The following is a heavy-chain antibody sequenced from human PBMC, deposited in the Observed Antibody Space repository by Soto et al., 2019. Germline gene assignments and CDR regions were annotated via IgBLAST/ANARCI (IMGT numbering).Heavy chain of an antibody. Sequence: LXLSCAASGFNFNIYTINWVRQAPGKRLEWLSSISSSGYIFSTDSVRGRFTISRDNAKNSVYLQINSLRAEDTAVYFCARDCSGGSCYPGMDVRGQGTTVTVSS. CDR3: ARDCSGGSCYPGMDV. V-gene: IGHV3-21*01. CDR2: ISSSGYI. D-gene: IGHD2-15*01. J-gene: IGHJ6*02. CDR1: GFNFNIYT.